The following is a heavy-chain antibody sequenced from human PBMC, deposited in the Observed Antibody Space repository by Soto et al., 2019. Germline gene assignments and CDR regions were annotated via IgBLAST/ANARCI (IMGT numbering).Heavy chain of an antibody. CDR3: AEALVLGWLKYPYYYGMDV. D-gene: IGHD2-2*01. J-gene: IGHJ6*02. CDR1: GFTFSSYE. V-gene: IGHV3-48*03. Sequence: PGGSLRLSCGASGFTFSSYEMNCVRQAPGKGLEWVSYISNSGSTMYCADSVKGRFTISRDTAKNSLYLQMNSLRAEDTAVYYCAEALVLGWLKYPYYYGMDVGGQGTKVTVS. CDR2: ISNSGSTM.